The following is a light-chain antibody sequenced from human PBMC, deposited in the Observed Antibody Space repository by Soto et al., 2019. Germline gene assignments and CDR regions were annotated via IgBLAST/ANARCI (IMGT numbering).Light chain of an antibody. CDR2: GAS. Sequence: EIVLTQSPGTLSLSPGERVALSCRASQSLSSSFLAWYQQKPGQAPRLLIYGASSRATGIPDRFSGRGSGTDFTLTISRLEPEDSALYYCQQYGRSSLGTFGPGTKVDIK. V-gene: IGKV3-20*01. CDR1: QSLSSSF. CDR3: QQYGRSSLGT. J-gene: IGKJ3*01.